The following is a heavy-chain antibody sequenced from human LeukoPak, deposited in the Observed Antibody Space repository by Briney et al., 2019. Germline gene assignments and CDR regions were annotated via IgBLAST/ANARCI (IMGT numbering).Heavy chain of an antibody. CDR3: AKSMGRSVVAFDI. D-gene: IGHD2-15*01. Sequence: PGGSLRLSCAASGFTFSSYGMHWVRQAPGKGLEWVAFIRYDGSNKYYADSVKGRFIISRDNSKNTLNLQMNSLRAEDTAVYYCAKSMGRSVVAFDIWGQGTMVTVSS. CDR1: GFTFSSYG. V-gene: IGHV3-30*02. J-gene: IGHJ3*02. CDR2: IRYDGSNK.